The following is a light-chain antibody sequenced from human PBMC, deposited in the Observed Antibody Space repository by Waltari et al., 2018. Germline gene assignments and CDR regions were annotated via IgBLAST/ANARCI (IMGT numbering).Light chain of an antibody. V-gene: IGLV3-21*03. CDR1: NIGRKS. CDR2: DDS. CDR3: QVWDSSSDHVV. Sequence: SYVLTQPPSVSVAPGKTARIPCGGNNIGRKSVNWYQQKPGQAPVLVVYDDSDRPSGIPERFSGSNSGNTATLTISRVEAGDEADYYCQVWDSSSDHVVFGGGTKLTVL. J-gene: IGLJ2*01.